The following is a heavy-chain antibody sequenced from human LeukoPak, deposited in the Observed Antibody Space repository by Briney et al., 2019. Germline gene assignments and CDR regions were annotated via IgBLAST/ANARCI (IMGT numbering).Heavy chain of an antibody. CDR2: IYPGDSDT. D-gene: IGHD3-22*01. V-gene: IGHV5-51*01. J-gene: IGHJ4*02. Sequence: GESLKISCKGSGYCFTSYWIGWVRPMPGKGLEWMGIIYPGDSDTRYSPSFQGQVTIAADKSISTAYLQWSSLKASDTAMYYCARRYYYSSGPTIDYWGQGTLVTVSS. CDR3: ARRYYYSSGPTIDY. CDR1: GYCFTSYW.